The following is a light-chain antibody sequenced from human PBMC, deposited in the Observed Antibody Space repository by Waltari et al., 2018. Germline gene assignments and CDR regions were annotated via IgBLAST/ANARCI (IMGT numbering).Light chain of an antibody. CDR3: QQRSNWFT. CDR1: QSFSSY. CDR2: DAS. V-gene: IGKV3-11*01. J-gene: IGKJ4*01. Sequence: EIVLTQSPATLSLSPGERATLSCRASQSFSSYFAWYQQKPGQAPRLLIYDASNRATGIPARFSGSGSGTDFTLTISSLEPEDFAVYYGQQRSNWFTFGGGTKVEIK.